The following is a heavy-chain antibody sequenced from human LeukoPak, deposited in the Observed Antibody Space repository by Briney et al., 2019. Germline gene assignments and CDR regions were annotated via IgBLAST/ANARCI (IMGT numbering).Heavy chain of an antibody. J-gene: IGHJ4*02. D-gene: IGHD4-11*01. CDR2: VHLDGRT. Sequence: PSETLSLTCGVSGGSVSSTNWWTWIRQPPGKGLEWIGEVHLDGRTNFNPSLKSRLTMSVDLSENHVSLRLNSVTAADTAVYYCARDFLLQSEGLFDYWGQGTLVTVSS. CDR3: ARDFLLQSEGLFDY. V-gene: IGHV4-4*02. CDR1: GGSVSSTNW.